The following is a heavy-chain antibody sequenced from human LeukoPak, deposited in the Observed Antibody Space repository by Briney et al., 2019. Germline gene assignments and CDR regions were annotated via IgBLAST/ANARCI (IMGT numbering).Heavy chain of an antibody. CDR1: GFTFSNYA. Sequence: GGSLRLSCAASGFTFSNYAMTWVRQAPGKGLEWVSGISGSGGSTYYVDSVKGRFTISRDNSKNTLYLQMNSLREEDTALYFCAKNGGGQCYSHLDSWGQGDLVTVSS. J-gene: IGHJ4*02. CDR3: AKNGGGQCYSHLDS. CDR2: ISGSGGST. D-gene: IGHD2-21*01. V-gene: IGHV3-23*01.